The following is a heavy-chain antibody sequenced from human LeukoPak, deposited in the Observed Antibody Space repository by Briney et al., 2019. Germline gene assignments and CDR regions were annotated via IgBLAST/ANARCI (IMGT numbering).Heavy chain of an antibody. V-gene: IGHV3-23*01. CDR3: AKDLKGAFGI. Sequence: GGSLRLSCAASGFTFSSYGMNWVRQAPGKGLEWVSAISGSGGSTYYADSVKGRFTISRDNSKNTLYLQMNSLRAEDTAVYYCAKDLKGAFGIWGQGTMVTVSS. CDR2: ISGSGGST. CDR1: GFTFSSYG. J-gene: IGHJ3*02.